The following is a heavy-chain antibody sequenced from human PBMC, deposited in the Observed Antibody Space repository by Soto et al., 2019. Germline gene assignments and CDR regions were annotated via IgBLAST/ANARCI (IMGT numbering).Heavy chain of an antibody. V-gene: IGHV3-33*01. Sequence: GGSLRPSCAASGFTFAKFGMHWVSQAPGRGLEWVAIIWYDGSHKDCADSVKGRVTISRDNSKDTVSLHLGSLGAEDTALYCRAAGEPLHYRGRGTLVKVPS. CDR1: GFTFAKFG. D-gene: IGHD1-1*01. J-gene: IGHJ2*01. CDR3: AAGEPLHY. CDR2: IWYDGSHK.